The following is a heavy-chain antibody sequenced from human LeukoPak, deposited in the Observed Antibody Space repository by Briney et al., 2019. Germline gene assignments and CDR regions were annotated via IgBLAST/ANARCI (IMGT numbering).Heavy chain of an antibody. D-gene: IGHD3-10*01. Sequence: ASVKVSCKASGYTFTGYYMHWVRQAPGQGLEWMGWINPNSGGTNYAQKFQGRVTMTRDTSISTAYMELSRLRSDDTAVYSCARGLWFGELYRWFDPWGQGTLVTVSS. J-gene: IGHJ5*02. V-gene: IGHV1-2*02. CDR3: ARGLWFGELYRWFDP. CDR1: GYTFTGYY. CDR2: INPNSGGT.